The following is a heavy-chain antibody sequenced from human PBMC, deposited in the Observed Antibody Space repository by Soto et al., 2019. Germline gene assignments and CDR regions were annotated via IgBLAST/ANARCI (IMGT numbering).Heavy chain of an antibody. Sequence: QVQLVESGGGVVQPRRSLRLSCAASGFTFSSYGMHWVRQAPGKGLEWVAVIWYDGSNKYYADSVKGRFTISRDNSKNTLYLQMNSLRAEDTAVYYCARSSSDYAKIDDAFDIWGQGTMVTVSS. CDR3: ARSSSDYAKIDDAFDI. J-gene: IGHJ3*02. V-gene: IGHV3-33*01. CDR1: GFTFSSYG. CDR2: IWYDGSNK. D-gene: IGHD6-25*01.